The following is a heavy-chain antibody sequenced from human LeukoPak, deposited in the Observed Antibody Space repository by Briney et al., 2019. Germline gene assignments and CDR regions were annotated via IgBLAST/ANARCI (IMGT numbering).Heavy chain of an antibody. CDR2: ITGTTGGT. V-gene: IGHV3-23*01. J-gene: IGHJ4*02. Sequence: GGSLRLSCAASGFTFSKYAMTWVRQAPGKGLEVVSSITGTTGGTYYADSVKGRFTISRDNSKNTLYLQMNSLRAEDTAIYYCAKRLIGNSGLYNFDYWGQRALVTVSS. CDR3: AKRLIGNSGLYNFDY. D-gene: IGHD4-23*01. CDR1: GFTFSKYA.